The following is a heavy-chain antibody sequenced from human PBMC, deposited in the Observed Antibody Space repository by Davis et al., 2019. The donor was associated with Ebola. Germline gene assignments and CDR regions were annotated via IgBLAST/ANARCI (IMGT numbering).Heavy chain of an antibody. Sequence: ASVNVSRKASGYTFTAYYMHWVRQAPGQGLEWMGWISAYNGNTNYAQKLQGRVTMTTDTSTSTAYMELRSLRSDDTAVYYCARSITMIVVGNWFDPWGQGTLVTVSS. CDR2: ISAYNGNT. CDR1: GYTFTAYY. J-gene: IGHJ5*02. D-gene: IGHD3-22*01. CDR3: ARSITMIVVGNWFDP. V-gene: IGHV1-18*04.